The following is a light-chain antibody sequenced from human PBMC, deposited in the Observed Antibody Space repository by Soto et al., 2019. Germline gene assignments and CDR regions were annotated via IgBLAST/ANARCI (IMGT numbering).Light chain of an antibody. CDR1: QSVSSSY. J-gene: IGKJ2*01. CDR3: QQYGSSHEYT. V-gene: IGKV3-20*01. Sequence: EIVLTQSPGTLSLSPGERATLSCRASQSVSSSYLAWYQQKPGQAPRLLIYGASSRATGIPDRFSGSGSGTDFTLTISRLEPEDFVVYYCQQYGSSHEYTFGQGTKLEIK. CDR2: GAS.